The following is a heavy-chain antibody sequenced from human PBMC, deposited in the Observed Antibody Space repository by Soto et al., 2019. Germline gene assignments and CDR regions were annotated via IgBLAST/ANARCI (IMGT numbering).Heavy chain of an antibody. Sequence: VRRMPGKGLEWMGSIYPGDSDTRYSPSFQGQVTISADKSISTAYLQWSSLQASDTAMYYCARLSPTEVWFDPWGQGTLVTDSS. CDR3: ARLSPTEVWFDP. J-gene: IGHJ5*02. CDR2: IYPGDSDT. V-gene: IGHV5-51*01.